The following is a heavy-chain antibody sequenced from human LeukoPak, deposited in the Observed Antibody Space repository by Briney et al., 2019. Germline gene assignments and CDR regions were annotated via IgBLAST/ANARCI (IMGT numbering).Heavy chain of an antibody. CDR3: ASATYYYDSSGYLPPVYAFDI. D-gene: IGHD3-22*01. CDR1: GGSISSYY. CDR2: LYYSGST. V-gene: IGHV4-59*08. Sequence: PSETLSLTCTVSGGSISSYYWSWIRQSPGKGLEWIGYLYYSGSTNYNPSLKSRVTISVDTSKNQVSLKLSSVTAADTAVYYCASATYYYDSSGYLPPVYAFDIWGQGTMVTVSS. J-gene: IGHJ3*02.